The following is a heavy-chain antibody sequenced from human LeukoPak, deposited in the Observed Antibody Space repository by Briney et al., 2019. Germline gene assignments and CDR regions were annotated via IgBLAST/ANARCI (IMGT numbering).Heavy chain of an antibody. CDR2: IWYDGSNK. V-gene: IGHV3-33*01. CDR3: ARDRAVSNAFDI. D-gene: IGHD2-8*01. CDR1: GFTFSSYG. Sequence: GGSLRLSCAASGFTFSSYGMHWVRQAPGKGLEWVAVIWYDGSNKYYADSVKGRFTISRDNSKNTQYLQMNSLRAEDTAVYYCARDRAVSNAFDIWGQGTMVTVSS. J-gene: IGHJ3*02.